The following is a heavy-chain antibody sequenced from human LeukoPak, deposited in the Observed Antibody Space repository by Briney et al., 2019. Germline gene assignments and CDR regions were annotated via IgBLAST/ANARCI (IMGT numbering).Heavy chain of an antibody. CDR2: IYYSGST. V-gene: IGHV4-59*12. CDR3: ASSLGIEGVPDY. J-gene: IGHJ4*02. CDR1: GASISNYY. Sequence: SETLSLTCTVSGASISNYYWSWIRQPPGKGLEWIGYIYYSGSTNYNPSLKSRVTISVDTSKNQFSLKLSSVTAADTAVYYCASSLGIEGVPDYWGQGTLVTVSS. D-gene: IGHD3-10*01.